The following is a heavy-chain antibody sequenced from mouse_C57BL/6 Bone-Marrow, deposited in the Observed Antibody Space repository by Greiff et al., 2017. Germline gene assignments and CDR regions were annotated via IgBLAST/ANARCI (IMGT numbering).Heavy chain of an antibody. V-gene: IGHV1-9*01. J-gene: IGHJ2*01. D-gene: IGHD1-1*01. CDR2: ILPGSGST. CDR1: GYTFTGYW. CDR3: ARCPIYYYGSSYTQDYFDY. Sequence: VQLQQSGAELMKPGASVKLSCKATGYTFTGYWIEWVKQRPGHGLEWIGEILPGSGSTNYNEKFKGKATFTADTSSNTAYMQLSSLTTEDSAIYYCARCPIYYYGSSYTQDYFDYWGQGTTLTVSS.